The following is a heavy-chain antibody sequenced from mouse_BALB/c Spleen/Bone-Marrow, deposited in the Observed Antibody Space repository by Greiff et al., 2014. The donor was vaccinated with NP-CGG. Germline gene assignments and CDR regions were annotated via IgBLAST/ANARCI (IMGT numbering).Heavy chain of an antibody. Sequence: EVKLMESGPGLVKPSQSLSLTCTVTGYSITSDYAWNWIRQFPGDKLEWMGYISYSGSTSYNPSLKSRISITRDTSKNQFFLQLNSVTTEDTATYYCARGSLAYWYFDVWGAGTTVTVSP. CDR3: ARGSLAYWYFDV. CDR2: ISYSGST. D-gene: IGHD4-1*01. CDR1: GYSITSDYA. V-gene: IGHV3-2*02. J-gene: IGHJ1*01.